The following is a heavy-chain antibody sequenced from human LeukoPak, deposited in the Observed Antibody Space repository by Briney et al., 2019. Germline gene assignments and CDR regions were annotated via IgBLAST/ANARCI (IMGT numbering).Heavy chain of an antibody. J-gene: IGHJ4*02. V-gene: IGHV3-64D*09. CDR3: VKGYCSSGNCFSRTMYYFDY. D-gene: IGHD2-15*01. CDR1: GFTFSNYA. Sequence: GGSLRLSCSASGFTFSNYAIHWVRQAPGKGLEYVSAISTNGGSTYCADSVKGRFTISRDNSKNTLYLQMSSLRAEDTAVYYCVKGYCSSGNCFSRTMYYFDYWGQGTLVTVSS. CDR2: ISTNGGST.